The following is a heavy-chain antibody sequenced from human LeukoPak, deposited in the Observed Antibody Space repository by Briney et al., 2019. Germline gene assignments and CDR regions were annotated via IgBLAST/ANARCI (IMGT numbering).Heavy chain of an antibody. D-gene: IGHD3-16*01. CDR1: GFTFANYG. J-gene: IGHJ4*02. CDR2: IRYDGSIK. CDR3: AREGGILTNSPTLDY. V-gene: IGHV3-30*02. Sequence: GGSLRLSCAASGFTFANYGMHWARQAPGTGLEWVAFIRYDGSIKYYVDSVKDRFTISRDSSKNTLFLQMSSLRTEDAAIYYCAREGGILTNSPTLDYWGQGTLVTVCS.